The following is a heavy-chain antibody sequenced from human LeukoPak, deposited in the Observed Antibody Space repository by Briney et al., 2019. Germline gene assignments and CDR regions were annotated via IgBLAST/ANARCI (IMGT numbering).Heavy chain of an antibody. J-gene: IGHJ6*02. D-gene: IGHD4-17*01. V-gene: IGHV1-18*01. CDR3: AREVTVTTGIGYYYYGMDV. CDR1: GYTFTSYG. Sequence: SVKVSCKASGYTFTSYGISWVRQAPGQGLEWMGWISAYNVNTNYAQKLQGRVTMTTDTSASTAYMELRSLRSDDTAVYYCAREVTVTTGIGYYYYGMDVWGQGTTVTVSS. CDR2: ISAYNVNT.